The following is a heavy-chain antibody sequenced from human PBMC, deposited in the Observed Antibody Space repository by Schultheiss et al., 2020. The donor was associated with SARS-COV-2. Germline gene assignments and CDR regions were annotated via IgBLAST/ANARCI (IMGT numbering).Heavy chain of an antibody. D-gene: IGHD4-17*01. CDR3: ASALMTTVTGFDY. V-gene: IGHV4-30-2*01. CDR2: IYHSGST. CDR1: GGSISSGGYS. J-gene: IGHJ4*02. Sequence: SETLSLTCAVSGGSISSGGYSWSWIRQPPGKGLEWIGYIYHSGSTYYNPSLKSRVTISVDRSKNQFSLKLSSVTAADTAVYYCASALMTTVTGFDYWGQGTLVTVSS.